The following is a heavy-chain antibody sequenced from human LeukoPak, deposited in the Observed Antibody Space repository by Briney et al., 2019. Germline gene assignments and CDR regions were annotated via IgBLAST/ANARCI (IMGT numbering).Heavy chain of an antibody. Sequence: GGSLRLSCPASGFIFSDHAMNWVRQAPGKGLEWVSIISARDGRTYYADSVKGRFTISRDNSKNTLYLQMNSLRVEDTALYYCVKAIRPFNSGNYYSCLDYWGQGSLVTVSS. V-gene: IGHV3-23*01. CDR2: ISARDGRT. D-gene: IGHD3-22*01. CDR3: VKAIRPFNSGNYYSCLDY. J-gene: IGHJ4*02. CDR1: GFIFSDHA.